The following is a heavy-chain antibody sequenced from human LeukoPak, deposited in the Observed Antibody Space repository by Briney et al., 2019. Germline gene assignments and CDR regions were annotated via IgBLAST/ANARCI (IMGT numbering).Heavy chain of an antibody. D-gene: IGHD2-2*01. CDR1: GFTFSSYG. J-gene: IGHJ5*01. Sequence: QPGGSLRLSCAASGFTFSSYGMSWVRQAPGKGLEWVSAISGSGGSTYYADSVKGRFTISRDNTKNTLYLQMNSLRAEDTAVYYCAKDRHAPGRYCSSTSCFPFDSWGQGTLVTVSS. CDR2: ISGSGGST. V-gene: IGHV3-23*01. CDR3: AKDRHAPGRYCSSTSCFPFDS.